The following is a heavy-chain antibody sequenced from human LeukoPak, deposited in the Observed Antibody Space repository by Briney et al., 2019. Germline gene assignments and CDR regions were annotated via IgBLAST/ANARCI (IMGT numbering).Heavy chain of an antibody. D-gene: IGHD6-19*01. CDR2: IGPDGDT. CDR3: ARVEYSSGWRRPDY. V-gene: IGHV3-13*01. Sequence: GGSLRLSCPVSGFTLSSTDMHWVRQVQGKGLEWVSHIGPDGDTHYPDSVKGRFTISRDNAKNSLYLQMNSLRAEDTAVYYCARVEYSSGWRRPDYWGQGTLVTVSS. CDR1: GFTLSSTD. J-gene: IGHJ4*02.